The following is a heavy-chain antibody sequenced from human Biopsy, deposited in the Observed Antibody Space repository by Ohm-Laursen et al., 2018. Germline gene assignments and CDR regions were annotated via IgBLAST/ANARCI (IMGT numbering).Heavy chain of an antibody. V-gene: IGHV3-7*01. CDR2: IKQDGSET. Sequence: SLRLSCAASGFTFSSYWMSWVRQAPGKGLEWVVNIKQDGSETYFVDSVKGRFTISRDNAKNTLYLQMNSLRAEDTAVYYCARGGFFAYSSFDYWGQGALVTVSS. J-gene: IGHJ4*02. CDR1: GFTFSSYW. D-gene: IGHD4-11*01. CDR3: ARGGFFAYSSFDY.